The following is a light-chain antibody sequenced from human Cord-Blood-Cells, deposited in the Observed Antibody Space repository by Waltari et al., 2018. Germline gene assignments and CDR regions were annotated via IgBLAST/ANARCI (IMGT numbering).Light chain of an antibody. CDR3: AAWDDSLNVYV. CDR2: SNN. J-gene: IGLJ1*01. Sequence: QSVLTQPPSASGTPGPRVTLSCSGGSPKMRRNTVNWYQQLPGTAPNLLIYSNNQRPSGVPDRFSGSKSGTSASLAISGLQSEDEADYYCAAWDDSLNVYVFGTGTKVTVL. CDR1: SPKMRRNT. V-gene: IGLV1-44*01.